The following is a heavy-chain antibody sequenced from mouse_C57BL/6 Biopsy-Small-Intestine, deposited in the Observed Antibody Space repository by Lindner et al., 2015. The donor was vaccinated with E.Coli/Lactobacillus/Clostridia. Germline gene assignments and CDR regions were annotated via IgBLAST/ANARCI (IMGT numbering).Heavy chain of an antibody. V-gene: IGHV1-85*01. D-gene: IGHD1-3*01. CDR3: VEWFYAMDY. J-gene: IGHJ4*01. Sequence: VQLQESGPELVKPGASVKLSCKASGHTFTDYDINWVKRRPGLGLEWIGWIYPRNGNTKYNEKFKDKATLTVDTSSSTAHMELHRLTSEDSAVYFCVEWFYAMDYWGQGTSVTVSS. CDR2: IYPRNGNT. CDR1: GHTFTDYD.